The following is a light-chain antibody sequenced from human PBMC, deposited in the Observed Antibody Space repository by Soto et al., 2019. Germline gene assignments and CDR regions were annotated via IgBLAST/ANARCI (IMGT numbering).Light chain of an antibody. V-gene: IGLV4-69*01. CDR3: QTWGTGIWV. CDR2: LNSDGSH. J-gene: IGLJ3*02. Sequence: QSVLTQSPSASASLGASVKLTCTLSSGHSSYAIAWHQQQPEKGPRYLMKLNSDGSHSKRDGIPDRFSGSSSGAERYLTISSRQSEDEADYSCQTWGTGIWVFGGGTKLTVL. CDR1: SGHSSYA.